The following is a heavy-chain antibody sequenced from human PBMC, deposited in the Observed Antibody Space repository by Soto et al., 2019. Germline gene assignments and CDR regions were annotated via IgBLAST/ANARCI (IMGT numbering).Heavy chain of an antibody. CDR3: ARELRFSAFDI. Sequence: EVQLVESGGGLVQPGGSLRLSCAASGFTFSSYWMSWVHQAPGKGLEWVANIKQDGSEKYYVDSVKGRFTISRDNAKNSLYLQMNSLRAEDTAVYYCARELRFSAFDIWGQGTMVTVSS. V-gene: IGHV3-7*01. CDR1: GFTFSSYW. D-gene: IGHD4-17*01. CDR2: IKQDGSEK. J-gene: IGHJ3*02.